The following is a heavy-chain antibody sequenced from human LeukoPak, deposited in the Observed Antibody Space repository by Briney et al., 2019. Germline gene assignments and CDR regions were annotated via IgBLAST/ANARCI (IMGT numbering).Heavy chain of an antibody. V-gene: IGHV1-18*01. D-gene: IGHD5-24*01. Sequence: ASVKVSCKTSGYTFTNYGISWVRQAPGQGLEWMGSISRYNGNADYAQKLRGRVTMTTDTSTTTGYMELRSLRSDDTAIYYCARGWLQPYWYFDLWGRGTLVTVSS. J-gene: IGHJ2*01. CDR2: ISRYNGNA. CDR3: ARGWLQPYWYFDL. CDR1: GYTFTNYG.